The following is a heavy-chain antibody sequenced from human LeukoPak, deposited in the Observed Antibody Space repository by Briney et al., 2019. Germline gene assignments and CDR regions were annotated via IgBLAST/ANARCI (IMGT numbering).Heavy chain of an antibody. J-gene: IGHJ4*02. D-gene: IGHD2-2*01. CDR2: IYYSGST. V-gene: IGHV4-30-4*08. CDR3: ARVVVIAARRSVDY. Sequence: PSQTLSLTCTVSGGSISSGDYYWSWIRQPPGKGLEWIGHIYYSGSTYYNPSLKSRVTISVDTSKNQFSLKLSSVTAADTAVYYCARVVVIAARRSVDYWGQGTLVTVSS. CDR1: GGSISSGDYY.